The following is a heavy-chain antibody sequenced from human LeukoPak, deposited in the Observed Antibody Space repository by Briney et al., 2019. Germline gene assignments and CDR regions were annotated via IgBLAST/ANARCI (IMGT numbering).Heavy chain of an antibody. CDR2: ISGSGGST. V-gene: IGHV3-23*01. CDR1: GFTFSSYA. Sequence: GGSLRLSCAASGFTFSSYAMSWVHQAPGKGLEWVSAISGSGGSTYYADSVKGRFTISRDNSKNTLYLQMNSLRAEDTAVYYCAPSHLYSSGWYPYFDYWGQGTLVTVSS. CDR3: APSHLYSSGWYPYFDY. J-gene: IGHJ4*02. D-gene: IGHD6-19*01.